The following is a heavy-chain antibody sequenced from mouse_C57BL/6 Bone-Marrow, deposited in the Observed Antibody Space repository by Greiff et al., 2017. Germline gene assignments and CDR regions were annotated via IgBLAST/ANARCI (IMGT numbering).Heavy chain of an antibody. CDR2: IDPENGDT. CDR1: GFNINDDY. CDR3: TTLLRSFAY. V-gene: IGHV14-4*01. D-gene: IGHD1-1*01. Sequence: SGAELVRPGASVKLSCTASGFNINDDYMHWVKQRPEQGLEWIGWIDPENGDTEYASKFQGKATITADTSSNTAYLQLSSLTSEDTAVYYCTTLLRSFAYWGQGTLVTVSA. J-gene: IGHJ3*01.